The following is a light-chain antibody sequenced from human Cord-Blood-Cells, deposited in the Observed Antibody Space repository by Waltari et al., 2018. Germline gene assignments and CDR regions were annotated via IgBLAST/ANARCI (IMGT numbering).Light chain of an antibody. Sequence: QSALTQPASVSGSPGQSITISCTGTSSDVGGYNYVSWYQQHPGKAPKLMIYDVSKRPSGVSNRCSGSKSGNTASLTISGLQAEDEADYYGSSYTSSSTLDVVVGGGTKLTVL. J-gene: IGLJ2*01. CDR1: SSDVGGYNY. CDR2: DVS. V-gene: IGLV2-14*01. CDR3: SSYTSSSTLDVV.